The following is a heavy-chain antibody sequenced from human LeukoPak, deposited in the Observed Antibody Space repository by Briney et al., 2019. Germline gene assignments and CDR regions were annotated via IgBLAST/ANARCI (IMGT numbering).Heavy chain of an antibody. CDR2: INPSGGST. Sequence: ASVNVSCKASGYTFTSYYMHWVRQAPGQGLEWMGIINPSGGSTSYAQKFQGRVTMTRDTSTSTVYMEVSSLRSEDTAVYYCARGTANFWSGYSSHFDYWGQGTLVTVSS. D-gene: IGHD3-3*01. J-gene: IGHJ4*02. CDR3: ARGTANFWSGYSSHFDY. V-gene: IGHV1-46*01. CDR1: GYTFTSYY.